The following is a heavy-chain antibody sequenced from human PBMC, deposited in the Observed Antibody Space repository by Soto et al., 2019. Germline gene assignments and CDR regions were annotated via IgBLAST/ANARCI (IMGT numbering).Heavy chain of an antibody. Sequence: QVQLQESGPGLVKPSQTLSLTCTVSGGSISSGDYYWSWIRQPPGKVLEWIGYIYDSGSTYYNPALNSPITISVATSKNQFSLKLRSVTAADTAVYYCARVFPYDSSGYYHYYYGMDVWGQGTTVTVSS. CDR1: GGSISSGDYY. V-gene: IGHV4-30-4*01. D-gene: IGHD3-22*01. J-gene: IGHJ6*02. CDR2: IYDSGST. CDR3: ARVFPYDSSGYYHYYYGMDV.